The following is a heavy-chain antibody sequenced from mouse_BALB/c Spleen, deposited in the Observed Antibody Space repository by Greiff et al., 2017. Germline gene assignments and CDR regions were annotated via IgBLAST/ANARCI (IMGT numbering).Heavy chain of an antibody. D-gene: IGHD2-4*01. J-gene: IGHJ1*01. Sequence: VQLQQSGAELVRPGVSVKISCKGSGYTFTDYAMHWVKQSHAKSLEWIGVISTYYGDASYNQKFKGKATMTVDKSSSTAYMELARLTSEDSAIYYGARRGYDYDDWYFDVWGAGTTVTVSS. CDR2: ISTYYGDA. CDR1: GYTFTDYA. V-gene: IGHV1S137*01. CDR3: ARRGYDYDDWYFDV.